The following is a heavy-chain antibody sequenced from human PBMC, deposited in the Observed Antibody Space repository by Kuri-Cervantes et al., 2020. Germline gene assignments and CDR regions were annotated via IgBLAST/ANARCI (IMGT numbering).Heavy chain of an antibody. CDR1: GFTFSSYG. J-gene: IGHJ6*02. CDR2: IPYDGSNK. D-gene: IGHD3-3*01. CDR3: AKRLGYYDFWSGYSDRYYYYGMDV. V-gene: IGHV3-30*18. Sequence: GESLKISCAASGFTFSSYGMHWVRQAPGKGLEWVAVIPYDGSNKYYADSVKGRFTISRDNSKNTLYLQMNSLRAEDTAVYYCAKRLGYYDFWSGYSDRYYYYGMDVWGQGTTVTVSS.